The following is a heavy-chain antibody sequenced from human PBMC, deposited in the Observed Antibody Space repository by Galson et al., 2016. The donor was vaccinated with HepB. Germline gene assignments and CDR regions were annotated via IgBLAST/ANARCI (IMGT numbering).Heavy chain of an antibody. V-gene: IGHV4-4*02. CDR3: SLSGYTYAFDY. Sequence: SETLSLTCDVSGVSISSSNWWSWVRQSPGKGLEWIGEIYHTGSTNYNPSLRSRVTMSVDKPKNQFALNLSSVTAADTAVYYCSLSGYTYAFDYWGQGILVIVSS. J-gene: IGHJ4*02. CDR1: GVSISSSNW. D-gene: IGHD5-18*01. CDR2: IYHTGST.